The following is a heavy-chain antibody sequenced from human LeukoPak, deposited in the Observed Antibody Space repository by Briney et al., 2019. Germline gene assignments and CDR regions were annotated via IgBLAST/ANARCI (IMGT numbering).Heavy chain of an antibody. D-gene: IGHD3-9*01. CDR1: GGTFSSYA. CDR2: IIPIFGTA. CDR3: ARHPPGYDILTGYYDY. Sequence: SVKVSCKASGGTFSSYAISWVRQAPGQGLEWMGGIIPIFGTANYAQKFQGRVTITTDESTSTAYMELSSLRSEDTAVYYCARHPPGYDILTGYYDYWGQETLVTVSS. V-gene: IGHV1-69*05. J-gene: IGHJ4*02.